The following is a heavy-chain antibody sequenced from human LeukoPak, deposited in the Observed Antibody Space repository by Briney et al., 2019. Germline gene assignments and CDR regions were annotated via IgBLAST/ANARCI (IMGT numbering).Heavy chain of an antibody. CDR3: ARSHYDILTGYQYYFDY. CDR1: GFTFSSYA. J-gene: IGHJ4*02. CDR2: ISYDGSNK. V-gene: IGHV3-30-3*01. Sequence: GGSLRLSCAASGFTFSSYAMHWVRQAPGKGLEWVAVISYDGSNKYYADSVKGRFTISRDNSKNTLYLQMNSLRAEDTAVYYCARSHYDILTGYQYYFDYWGQGTLVTVSS. D-gene: IGHD3-9*01.